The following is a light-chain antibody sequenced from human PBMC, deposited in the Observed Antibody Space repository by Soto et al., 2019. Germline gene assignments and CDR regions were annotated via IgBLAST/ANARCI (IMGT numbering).Light chain of an antibody. CDR3: QHYFNWPYT. CDR2: GAS. Sequence: EIVLTQSPGTLSLSPGERATLSCRASQSLSINSLAWYQQKPGQSPRLLVYGASTRDTGIPDRFRGSGSGTDFALTISSLEPEDFALYYCQHYFNWPYTFGQGTKVDIK. CDR1: QSLSINS. V-gene: IGKV3-20*01. J-gene: IGKJ2*01.